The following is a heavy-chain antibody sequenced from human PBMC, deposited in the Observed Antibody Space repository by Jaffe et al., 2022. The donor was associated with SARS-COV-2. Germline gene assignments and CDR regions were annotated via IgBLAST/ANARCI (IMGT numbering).Heavy chain of an antibody. J-gene: IGHJ4*02. Sequence: QLQLQESGPGLVKPSETLSLTCTVSGGSISSSSYYWGWIRQPPGKGLEWIGSIYYSGSTYYNPSLKSRVTISVDTSKNQFSLKLSSVTAADTAVYYCARQGSGYDPAIDYWGQGTLVTVSS. CDR1: GGSISSSSYY. D-gene: IGHD5-12*01. V-gene: IGHV4-39*01. CDR3: ARQGSGYDPAIDY. CDR2: IYYSGST.